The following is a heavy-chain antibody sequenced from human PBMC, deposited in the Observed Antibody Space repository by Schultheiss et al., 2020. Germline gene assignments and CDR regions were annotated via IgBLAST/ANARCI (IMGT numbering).Heavy chain of an antibody. D-gene: IGHD4-17*01. CDR3: AAVSYGDYVELLDNWFDP. V-gene: IGHV3-33*01. J-gene: IGHJ5*02. CDR1: GFTFSSYG. Sequence: GESLKISCAASGFTFSSYGMHWVRQAPGKGLEWVAVIWYDGSNKYYADSVKGRFTISRDNSKNTLYLQMNSLRAEDTAVYYCAAVSYGDYVELLDNWFDPWGQGTLVTVSS. CDR2: IWYDGSNK.